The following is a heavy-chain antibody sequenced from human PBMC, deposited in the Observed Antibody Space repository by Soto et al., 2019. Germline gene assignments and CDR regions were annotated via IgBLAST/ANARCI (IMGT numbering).Heavy chain of an antibody. J-gene: IGHJ4*02. CDR1: GYTFTGYY. CDR2: INPNSGGT. Sequence: QVQLVQSGAEVKKPGASVKVSCKASGYTFTGYYMHWVRQAPGQGLEWMGWINPNSGGTNYAQKFQGWVTMTRDTSISTAYMELSRLRSDDTAVYYCARDRNVVGATIGYFDYWGQGTLVTVSS. CDR3: ARDRNVVGATIGYFDY. V-gene: IGHV1-2*04. D-gene: IGHD1-26*01.